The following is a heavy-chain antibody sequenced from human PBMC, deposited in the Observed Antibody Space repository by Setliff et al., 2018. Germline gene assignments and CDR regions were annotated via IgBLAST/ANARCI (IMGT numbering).Heavy chain of an antibody. D-gene: IGHD6-6*01. V-gene: IGHV4-34*01. J-gene: IGHJ5*01. CDR2: INHSGTT. CDR1: GGTFTYYY. CDR3: ARGRNIAIRLLDS. Sequence: SETLSLTCAASGGTFTYYYWTWIRQAPGKGLEWIGEINHSGTTNYTPSLKSRVTISIDTSKNQFSLNMRSVTAADTAIYYCARGRNIAIRLLDSWGQGNLVTVS.